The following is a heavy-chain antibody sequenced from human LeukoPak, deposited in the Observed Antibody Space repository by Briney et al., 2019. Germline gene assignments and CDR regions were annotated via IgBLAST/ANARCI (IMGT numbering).Heavy chain of an antibody. V-gene: IGHV4-39*01. Sequence: PSETLSLTCTVSGGSISSSSCYWGWLRQPPGQGLEWIVSIYYSGSTYYNPSLKSRVTISVDTSKNQFSLKLSSVTAADTAVYYCARPDSSGWSYYFGYWGQGTLVTVSS. J-gene: IGHJ4*02. CDR3: ARPDSSGWSYYFGY. D-gene: IGHD6-19*01. CDR1: GGSISSSSCY. CDR2: IYYSGST.